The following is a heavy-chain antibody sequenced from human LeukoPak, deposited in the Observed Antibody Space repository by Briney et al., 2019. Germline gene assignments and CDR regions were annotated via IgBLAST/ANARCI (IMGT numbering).Heavy chain of an antibody. CDR3: ARSTGYGVLDC. V-gene: IGHV3-74*01. Sequence: PGGSLRLSCAASGFTFSSYWMHWVRQAPGKGLVWVSRINSDGSSTDYADAVKGRFTISRDNAKNTLFLQMNSLRAEDTAVYYCARSTGYGVLDCWGQGTLVTVSS. CDR1: GFTFSSYW. J-gene: IGHJ4*02. CDR2: INSDGSST. D-gene: IGHD2-8*01.